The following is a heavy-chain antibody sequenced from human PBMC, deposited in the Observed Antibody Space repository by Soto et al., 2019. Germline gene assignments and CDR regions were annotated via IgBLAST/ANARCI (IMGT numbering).Heavy chain of an antibody. CDR1: GSSVSRGSYF. V-gene: IGHV4-61*03. CDR3: ARDNAHYDSSGLHLEPFDS. CDR2: IYYTGST. J-gene: IGHJ4*02. Sequence: QVQLQESGPGLVKPSETVSLTCAVSGSSVSRGSYFWSWIRQPPGKGLEFIGYIYYTGSTEYNPSLRSRVTISVDTSKNHFSLKLTSVTASDTAVYYCARDNAHYDSSGLHLEPFDSWGQGTLVTVAS. D-gene: IGHD3-22*01.